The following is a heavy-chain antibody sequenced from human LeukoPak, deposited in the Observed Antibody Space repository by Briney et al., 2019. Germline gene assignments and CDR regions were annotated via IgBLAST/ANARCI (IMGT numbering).Heavy chain of an antibody. V-gene: IGHV4-39*02. CDR3: AREGDSSSWSYLDY. CDR2: IYYSGST. D-gene: IGHD6-13*01. J-gene: IGHJ4*02. CDR1: GGSISSSSYY. Sequence: SETLSLTCTVSGGSISSSSYYWGWIRQPPGKGLEWIGSIYYSGSTYYNPSLKSRVTISVDTSKNQFSLKLSSVTAADTAVYYCAREGDSSSWSYLDYWGQGTLVTVSS.